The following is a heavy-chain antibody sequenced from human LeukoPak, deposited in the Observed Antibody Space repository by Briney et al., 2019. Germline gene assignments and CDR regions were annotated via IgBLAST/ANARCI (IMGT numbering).Heavy chain of an antibody. D-gene: IGHD3-10*01. Sequence: GASVKVSCKASGYTFSDYYMHWVRQAPGQGLEWMGWINPDSGGTKYAQKFQDRVTMTSDTSISTAYMELSRLRSDDTAVYYCARLLVRGVFDAFDIWGQGTMVTVSS. CDR2: INPDSGGT. J-gene: IGHJ3*02. CDR1: GYTFSDYY. V-gene: IGHV1-2*02. CDR3: ARLLVRGVFDAFDI.